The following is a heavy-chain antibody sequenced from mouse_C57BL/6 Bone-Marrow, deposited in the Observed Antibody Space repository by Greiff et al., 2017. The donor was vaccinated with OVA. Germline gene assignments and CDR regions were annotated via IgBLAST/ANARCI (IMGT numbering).Heavy chain of an antibody. CDR2: ILPGSGST. Sequence: QVQLQQSGAELMKPGASVKLSCKATGYTFTGYWIEWVKQRPGHGLEWIGEILPGSGSTNYNEKFKGKATFTVDTSSNTAYMQLSSLTTEDSAIYYCERVNYGYVGPFAYWGQGTLVTVSA. J-gene: IGHJ3*01. CDR1: GYTFTGYW. CDR3: ERVNYGYVGPFAY. D-gene: IGHD2-2*01. V-gene: IGHV1-9*01.